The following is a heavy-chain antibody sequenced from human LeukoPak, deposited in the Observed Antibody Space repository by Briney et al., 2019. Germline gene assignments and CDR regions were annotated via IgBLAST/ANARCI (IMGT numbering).Heavy chain of an antibody. CDR2: IYPRGST. CDR1: GGSISSGSYS. CDR3: ARVEDTVVTPGAFDI. J-gene: IGHJ3*02. Sequence: PSETLSLTCAVSGGSISSGSYSWSWFRQPPGKGLEWIGYIYPRGSTYYNPSLKSRVILSLDKSANQFSLNLSSVTAADTAVYYCARVEDTVVTPGAFDIWGQGTMVTVSS. D-gene: IGHD4-23*01. V-gene: IGHV4-30-2*01.